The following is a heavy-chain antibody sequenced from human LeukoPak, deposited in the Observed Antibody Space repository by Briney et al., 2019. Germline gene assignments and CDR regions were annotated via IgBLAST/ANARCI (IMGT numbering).Heavy chain of an antibody. J-gene: IGHJ6*02. D-gene: IGHD4-11*01. Sequence: SETLSLTCAVYGGSFSGYYWSWIRQPPGKGLEWIGEINHSGSTNYNPSLKSRVNISVDASKNLFSLNLSSVTGADTAMYYCARLTIVVPSFGVDVWGPGTTVTVSS. CDR1: GGSFSGYY. V-gene: IGHV4-34*01. CDR2: INHSGST. CDR3: ARLTIVVPSFGVDV.